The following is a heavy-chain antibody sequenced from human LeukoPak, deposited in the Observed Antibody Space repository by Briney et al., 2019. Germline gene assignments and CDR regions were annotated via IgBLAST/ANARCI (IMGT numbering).Heavy chain of an antibody. D-gene: IGHD3-9*01. Sequence: GASVEVSCKASGGTFSSYAISWVRQAPGQGLEWMGGIIPIFGTANYAQKFQGRVTITADESTSTAYMELSSLRSEDTAVYYCARRGILTGFLFDCWGQGTLVTVSS. J-gene: IGHJ4*02. CDR1: GGTFSSYA. CDR3: ARRGILTGFLFDC. V-gene: IGHV1-69*13. CDR2: IIPIFGTA.